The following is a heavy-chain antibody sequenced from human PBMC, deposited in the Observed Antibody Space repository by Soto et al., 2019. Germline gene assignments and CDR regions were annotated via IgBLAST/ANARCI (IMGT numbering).Heavy chain of an antibody. D-gene: IGHD4-4*01. CDR2: IYYSGST. CDR3: ARSFYSLSSLDY. CDR1: GGSISSSSYY. J-gene: IGHJ4*02. Sequence: SETLSLTCTVSGGSISSSSYYWDWIRQPPGKGLEWIGSIYYSGSTYYNPSLKSRVTISVDTSKNQFSLKLSSVTAADTAVYYCARSFYSLSSLDYWGQGTLVTVSS. V-gene: IGHV4-39*01.